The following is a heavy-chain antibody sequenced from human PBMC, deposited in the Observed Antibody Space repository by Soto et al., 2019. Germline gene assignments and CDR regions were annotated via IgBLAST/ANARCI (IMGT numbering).Heavy chain of an antibody. CDR3: ARGRDCSSITCDKKYCMDD. Sequence: ASVKDSCKASGYTFTNYDISWVRQAPGQGLEWLGWISGYNGNRNYAQKFQGRVTMTTDTSTSTVYMELRSLRPDETAVHYCARGRDCSSITCDKKYCMDDWGQGTTVTVSS. CDR2: ISGYNGNR. V-gene: IGHV1-18*01. D-gene: IGHD2-2*01. J-gene: IGHJ6*02. CDR1: GYTFTNYD.